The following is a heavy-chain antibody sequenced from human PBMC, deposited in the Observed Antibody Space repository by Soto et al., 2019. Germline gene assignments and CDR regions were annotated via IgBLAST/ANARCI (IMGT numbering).Heavy chain of an antibody. CDR3: ARTRYGMDV. CDR2: ISSSSSTI. CDR1: GFTFSSYS. J-gene: IGHJ6*02. V-gene: IGHV3-48*01. Sequence: GGSLRLSCAASGFTFSSYSMNWVHQAPGKGLEWVSYISSSSSTIYYADSVKGRFTISRDNAKNSLYLQMNSLRAEDTAVYYCARTRYGMDVWGQGTTVTVSS.